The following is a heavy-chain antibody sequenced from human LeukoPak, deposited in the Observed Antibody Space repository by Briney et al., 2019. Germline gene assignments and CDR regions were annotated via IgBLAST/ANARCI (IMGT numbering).Heavy chain of an antibody. J-gene: IGHJ3*02. CDR3: VILYYDILTGYPNAFDI. CDR2: ISYDGSNK. CDR1: GFTFSSYA. V-gene: IGHV3-30-3*01. D-gene: IGHD3-9*01. Sequence: PGRSLRLSCAASGFTFSSYAMHWVRQAPGKGLEWVAVISYDGSNKYYADSVKGRFTISRDNSKNTLYLQVDSLRTEDTAVYYCVILYYDILTGYPNAFDIWGQGTMVTVCS.